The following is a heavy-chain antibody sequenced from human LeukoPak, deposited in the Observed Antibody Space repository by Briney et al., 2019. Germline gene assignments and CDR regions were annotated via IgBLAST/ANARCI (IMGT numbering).Heavy chain of an antibody. CDR3: AREPTVTTGLGRKYYYGMDV. CDR1: GGSVSSGSYY. V-gene: IGHV4-61*01. CDR2: IYYSGST. D-gene: IGHD4-17*01. Sequence: SETLSLTCTVSGGSVSSGSYYWSWIRQPPGKGLEWIGYIYYSGSTNYNPSPKSRVTISVDTSKNQFSLKLSSVTAADTAMYYCAREPTVTTGLGRKYYYGMDVWGQGTTVTVSS. J-gene: IGHJ6*02.